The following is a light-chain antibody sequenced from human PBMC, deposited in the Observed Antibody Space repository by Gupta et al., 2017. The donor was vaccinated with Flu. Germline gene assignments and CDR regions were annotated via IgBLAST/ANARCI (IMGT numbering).Light chain of an antibody. CDR3: QQDGDSPRT. V-gene: IGKV3-20*01. Sequence: GTLSWSPGQRATLSCRASQSVTNGYLAWYQHKPGQAPRLLIYTTSNRVTGIPDRFSGSGSGTDFTLTISRLEPEDFAVYYCQQDGDSPRTFGQGTKVEIK. J-gene: IGKJ1*01. CDR2: TTS. CDR1: QSVTNGY.